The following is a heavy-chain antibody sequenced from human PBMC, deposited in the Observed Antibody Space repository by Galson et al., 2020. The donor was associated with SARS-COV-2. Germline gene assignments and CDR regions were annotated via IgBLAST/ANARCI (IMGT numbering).Heavy chain of an antibody. CDR1: GFTFNTYW. V-gene: IGHV3-74*01. Sequence: GGSLRLSCAASGFTFNTYWMHWVRQAPGKGLMWVSRIRGDEINTGYADSVKGRFTISRDNAQNTVYLQMNSLRAEDTAIYYCTRGFLHESSASDFWGQGTLVTVSS. CDR3: TRGFLHESSASDF. CDR2: IRGDEINT. J-gene: IGHJ4*02. D-gene: IGHD3-22*01.